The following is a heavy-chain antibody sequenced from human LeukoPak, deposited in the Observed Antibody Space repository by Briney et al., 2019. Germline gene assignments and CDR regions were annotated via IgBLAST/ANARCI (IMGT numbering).Heavy chain of an antibody. D-gene: IGHD2-21*01. V-gene: IGHV4-59*08. CDR2: IYYSGST. CDR1: GGSISSYY. J-gene: IGHJ4*02. CDR3: ARHPRTSPIYYFDY. Sequence: SETLSLTCTVSGGSISSYYWSWIRQPPGKGREWIGYIYYSGSTNYNPSLKSRVTISVDTSKNQFSLKLSSVTAADTAVYYCARHPRTSPIYYFDYWGQGTLVTVSS.